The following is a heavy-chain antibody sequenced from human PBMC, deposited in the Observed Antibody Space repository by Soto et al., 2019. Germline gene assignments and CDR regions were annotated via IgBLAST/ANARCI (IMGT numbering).Heavy chain of an antibody. CDR2: IYYRGNA. CDR3: ARLEGLATSSYYFYF. Sequence: QLQLQESGPGLVKPSETLSLTCSVSDDSINSDKYYWGWIRQPPGKGLEWIGSIYYRGNAYYNPCLQTRVTISLYQSKGLSSVRRNSVTAGDSAVYFCARLEGLATSSYYFYFWGPGALVTVSS. CDR1: DDSINSDKYY. J-gene: IGHJ4*02. V-gene: IGHV4-39*01. D-gene: IGHD6-6*01.